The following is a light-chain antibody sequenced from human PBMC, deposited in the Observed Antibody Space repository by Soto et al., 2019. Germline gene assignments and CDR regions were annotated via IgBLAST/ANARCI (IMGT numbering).Light chain of an antibody. CDR2: ATS. CDR3: QQYGSSRSA. Sequence: EMVLTQSPATLSLSPGDTAALSCRASQSVSSRYLAWYQQKSGQAPRLLIYATSSRATDIPDRFIGYGSGTDFTLTISGLEPEDFAVYYCQQYGSSRSAFGQGTKVDIK. CDR1: QSVSSRY. V-gene: IGKV3-20*01. J-gene: IGKJ1*01.